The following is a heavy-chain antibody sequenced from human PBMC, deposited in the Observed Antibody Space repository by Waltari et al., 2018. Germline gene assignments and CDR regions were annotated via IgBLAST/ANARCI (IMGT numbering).Heavy chain of an antibody. Sequence: QVQLVQSGAEVKKPGASVKVSCKASGYTFTSYGISWVRQAPGQGLEWMGWISAYNGNTNYAQKLQGRVTMTTDTSTSTAYMELRSLRSDDTAVYYCARGIRIDGSGDSFYYYYYMDVWGKGTTVTVSS. V-gene: IGHV1-18*01. CDR2: ISAYNGNT. CDR3: ARGIRIDGSGDSFYYYYYMDV. CDR1: GYTFTSYG. D-gene: IGHD3-10*01. J-gene: IGHJ6*03.